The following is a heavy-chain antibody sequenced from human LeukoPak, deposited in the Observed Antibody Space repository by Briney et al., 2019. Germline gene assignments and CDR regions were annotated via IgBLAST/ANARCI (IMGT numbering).Heavy chain of an antibody. CDR1: GYTFTSYG. J-gene: IGHJ5*02. V-gene: IGHV1-18*01. Sequence: GASVKVSCKASGYTFTSYGISWVRQAPGQGLEWMGWISAYNGNTNYAQKLQGRVTMTTDTSTSTAYMELRSLRSDDTAVYYCARDLSAMVRGVINWFDPWGQGTLVTASS. D-gene: IGHD3-10*01. CDR3: ARDLSAMVRGVINWFDP. CDR2: ISAYNGNT.